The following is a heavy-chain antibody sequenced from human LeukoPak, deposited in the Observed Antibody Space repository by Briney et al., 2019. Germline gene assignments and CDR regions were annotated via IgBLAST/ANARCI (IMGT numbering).Heavy chain of an antibody. J-gene: IGHJ4*02. D-gene: IGHD6-6*01. Sequence: PGGSLRLSCAGSGFTFGSYAMSWVRQAPGKGLEWVSVISGSGDSTYDADSVKGRFIISRDNSKNTVYLQMNSLRAEDTAVYYCANQRRDSSSSPFRYHFDYWGQGTLVTVSS. V-gene: IGHV3-23*01. CDR2: ISGSGDST. CDR1: GFTFGSYA. CDR3: ANQRRDSSSSPFRYHFDY.